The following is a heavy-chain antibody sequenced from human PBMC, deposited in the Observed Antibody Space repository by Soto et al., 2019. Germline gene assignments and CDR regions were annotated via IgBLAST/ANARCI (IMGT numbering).Heavy chain of an antibody. CDR2: ISAYNGNT. D-gene: IGHD3-9*01. CDR3: ARVSGFYDILTGYYGGLSYFDY. CDR1: GYTFTSYG. Sequence: ASVKVSCKASGYTFTSYGISRVRQAPGQGLEWMGWISAYNGNTNYAQKLQGRVTMTTDTSTSTAYMELRSLRSDDTAVYYCARVSGFYDILTGYYGGLSYFDYWGQGTLVTVSS. J-gene: IGHJ4*02. V-gene: IGHV1-18*04.